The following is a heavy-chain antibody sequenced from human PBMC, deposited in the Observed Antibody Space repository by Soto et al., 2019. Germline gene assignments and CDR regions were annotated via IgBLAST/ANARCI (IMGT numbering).Heavy chain of an antibody. D-gene: IGHD3-22*01. CDR3: ARGSGYYYTFDY. CDR1: GYSISGGYH. Sequence: SETLSLTCAVSGYSISGGYHWGWIRQPPGKGLEWIGNIHRSGSTYYNPSLKSRVTISVDTSKNQFSLKLSSVTAADTAVYYCARGSGYYYTFDYWGQGTLVTVSS. CDR2: IHRSGST. V-gene: IGHV4-38-2*01. J-gene: IGHJ4*02.